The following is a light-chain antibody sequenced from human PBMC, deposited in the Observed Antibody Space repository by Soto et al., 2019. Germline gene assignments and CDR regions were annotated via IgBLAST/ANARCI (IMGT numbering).Light chain of an antibody. CDR3: QQRSGRLT. J-gene: IGKJ4*01. V-gene: IGKV3-11*01. CDR2: DAV. CDR1: QTVHNY. Sequence: ESVLTQSPATLSLSPGERATLSCRASQTVHNYLAWYQQKPGQVPRLLIYDAVRRATGIPDRFSGSVSGTDFTLTINSLEPEAFAVYYCQQRSGRLTFGGGTRVDLK.